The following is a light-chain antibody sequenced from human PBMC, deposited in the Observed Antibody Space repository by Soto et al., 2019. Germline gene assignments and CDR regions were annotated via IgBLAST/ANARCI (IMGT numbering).Light chain of an antibody. V-gene: IGKV4-1*01. Sequence: DIVMTQSPDSLAVSLGERATINCKSSQSVLYSSNNKNYLAWYLQNTGQRPKLLIYWAFTRGSGVHYRFSGSGSGTDFPLTISSVEAEDVAVYYCQQYDSTPYTFGQGTKLEIK. CDR1: QSVLYSSNNKNY. CDR2: WAF. J-gene: IGKJ2*01. CDR3: QQYDSTPYT.